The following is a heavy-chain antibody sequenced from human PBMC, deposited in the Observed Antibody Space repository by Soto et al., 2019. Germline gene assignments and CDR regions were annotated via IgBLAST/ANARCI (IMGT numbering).Heavy chain of an antibody. Sequence: QVELVESGGGVVQPGRSLRLSCAASGFTFSPHAMHWVRQAPGKGLECVAIVSFDVSNKYYADSVKGRFPISRDNSKSTLSLQMGDPTSLETAVYYCARDQTRITTTGGGRIHNWGQGMLVTV. J-gene: IGHJ4*02. CDR2: VSFDVSNK. CDR3: ARDQTRITTTGGGRIHN. CDR1: GFTFSPHA. V-gene: IGHV3-30-3*01. D-gene: IGHD1-20*01.